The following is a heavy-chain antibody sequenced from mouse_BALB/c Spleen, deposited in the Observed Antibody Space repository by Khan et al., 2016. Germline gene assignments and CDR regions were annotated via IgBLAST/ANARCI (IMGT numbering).Heavy chain of an antibody. CDR1: GFSLTRFG. CDR3: ASTGSYALDY. CDR2: IWSGGNT. Sequence: QVRLQQSGPGLVQPSQSLSITCTVSGFSLTRFGVHWVRQSPGKGLEWLGVIWSGGNTDYNAAFISTLSISKDNSKSQVFFKMNSLQVNDTAIYYCASTGSYALDYWGQGTSVTVSS. J-gene: IGHJ4*01. V-gene: IGHV2-2*02. D-gene: IGHD4-1*02.